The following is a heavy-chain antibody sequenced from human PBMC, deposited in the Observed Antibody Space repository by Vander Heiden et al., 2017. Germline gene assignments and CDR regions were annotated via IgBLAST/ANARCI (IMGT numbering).Heavy chain of an antibody. CDR3: ARGHYGMDV. V-gene: IGHV3-7*01. J-gene: IGHJ6*02. CDR2: INQDGGDK. Sequence: EMQRVESGGHLVQPGGYLRLSCAASGFTFSNSWLTWVRQAPGKGLEWVANINQDGGDKYYLDSVKGRFTISRDNAKNSLYLQMNSLRAADTAVYYCARGHYGMDVWGQGTMVTVSS. CDR1: GFTFSNSW.